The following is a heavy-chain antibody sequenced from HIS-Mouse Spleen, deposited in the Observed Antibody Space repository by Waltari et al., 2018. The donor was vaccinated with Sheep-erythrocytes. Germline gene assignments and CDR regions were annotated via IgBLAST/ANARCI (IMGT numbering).Heavy chain of an antibody. CDR1: GFTFSSYS. V-gene: IGHV3-21*01. Sequence: EVQLVESGGGLVKPGGSLRLSCAASGFTFSSYSMNWVRQAPGKALEGVSSISSSSSYIYYADSVKGRFTISRDNAKNSLYLQMNSLRAEDTAVYYCARVASGATFDYWGQGTLVTVSS. CDR2: ISSSSSYI. D-gene: IGHD1-26*01. CDR3: ARVASGATFDY. J-gene: IGHJ4*02.